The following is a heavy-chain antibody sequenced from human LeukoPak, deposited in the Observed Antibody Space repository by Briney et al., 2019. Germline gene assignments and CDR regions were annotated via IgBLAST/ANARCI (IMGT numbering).Heavy chain of an antibody. CDR2: IYHSGST. V-gene: IGHV4-30-2*01. J-gene: IGHJ3*02. CDR3: ARGTVSDAFDI. D-gene: IGHD4-17*01. CDR1: GGSISSGGYS. Sequence: SETLSLTCAVSGGSISSGGYSWSWIRQPPGKGLEWIGYIYHSGSTYYNPSLKSRVTISVDRSKNQFSLKLSSVTASDTPVYFCARGTVSDAFDIWGQGKMVNVSS.